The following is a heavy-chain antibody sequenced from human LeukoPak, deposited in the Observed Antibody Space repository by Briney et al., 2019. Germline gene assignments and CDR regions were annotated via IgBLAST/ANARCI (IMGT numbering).Heavy chain of an antibody. CDR1: GGSISPYY. V-gene: IGHV4-59*01. CDR3: ARAHTSTYRYFDY. D-gene: IGHD2-2*01. CDR2: IYYSGST. Sequence: SETLSLTCTVSGGSISPYYWSWVRQPPGRGLEYIGFIYYSGSTNYNPSLKTRVTISVDTSKNQFSLNLGSVTAADTAVYYCARAHTSTYRYFDYWGQGSLVTVSS. J-gene: IGHJ4*02.